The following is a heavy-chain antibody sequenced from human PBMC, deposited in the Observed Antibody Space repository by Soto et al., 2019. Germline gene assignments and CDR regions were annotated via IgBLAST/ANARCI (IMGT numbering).Heavy chain of an antibody. CDR1: GYSFTSYW. J-gene: IGHJ6*02. CDR2: IYPGDSDT. CDR3: ARLMVRGVTGYYGMDV. Sequence: GESLKISCKGSGYSFTSYWIGWVRQMPGKGLEWMGIIYPGDSDTRYSPSFQGQVTISADKSISTAYLQWSSLKASDTAMYYCARLMVRGVTGYYGMDVWGQGNTVTVS. V-gene: IGHV5-51*01. D-gene: IGHD3-10*01.